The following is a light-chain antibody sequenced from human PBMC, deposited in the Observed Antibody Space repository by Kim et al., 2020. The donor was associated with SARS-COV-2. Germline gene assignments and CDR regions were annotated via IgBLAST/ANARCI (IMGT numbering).Light chain of an antibody. V-gene: IGKV3-20*01. CDR3: HQYGSTPRT. Sequence: SPGETATLSCRASQTIVNSFLAWYQQRPGQAPRLLIYAASTRAPGIPVRFSGGGSGGDFTLTINRLEPEDFAIYYCHQYGSTPRTFGQGTKVDIK. J-gene: IGKJ1*01. CDR1: QTIVNSF. CDR2: AAS.